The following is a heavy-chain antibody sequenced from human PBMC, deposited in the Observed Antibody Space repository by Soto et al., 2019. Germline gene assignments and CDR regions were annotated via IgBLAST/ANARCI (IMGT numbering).Heavy chain of an antibody. D-gene: IGHD6-19*01. CDR1: GFSLSTSGVG. J-gene: IGHJ4*02. CDR3: AHRRGGGWVYYFDY. Sequence: QITLKESGPTLVKPTEPLTLTCTFSGFSLSTSGVGVGCIRQPPGKALEWLALIYWDDDKRYSPSLKSRLTITKDTSKNQVVLTMTNMDPVDAATYDCAHRRGGGWVYYFDYWGQGTLVTVSS. V-gene: IGHV2-5*02. CDR2: IYWDDDK.